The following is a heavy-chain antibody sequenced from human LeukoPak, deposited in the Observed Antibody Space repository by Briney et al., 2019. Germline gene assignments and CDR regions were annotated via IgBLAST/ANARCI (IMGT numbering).Heavy chain of an antibody. V-gene: IGHV3-30*02. J-gene: IGHJ4*02. CDR2: IRYDGSNK. Sequence: PGGSLRLSCAASGFTFSSYGMHWVRQAPGKGLEWVAFIRYDGSNKYYADSVEGRFTISRDNSKNTLYLQMNSLRAEDTAVYYCAKDPYYYYYDSSGYYFDYWGQGTLVTVSS. D-gene: IGHD3-22*01. CDR3: AKDPYYYYYDSSGYYFDY. CDR1: GFTFSSYG.